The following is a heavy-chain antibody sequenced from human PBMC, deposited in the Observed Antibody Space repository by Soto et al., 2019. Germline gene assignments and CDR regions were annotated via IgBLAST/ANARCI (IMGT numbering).Heavy chain of an antibody. CDR1: GGSISTYY. CDR3: AKQDSTGYTLNY. Sequence: PSETLSLTCTVSGGSISTYYWSWIRQPPGKGLEWIGYIDYSGNTNYNPSLKSRVTISVDTSKNQFSLKLSSVTAADTAVYYWAKQDSTGYTLNYGGRGPRVTFS. V-gene: IGHV4-59*08. D-gene: IGHD3-22*01. CDR2: IDYSGNT. J-gene: IGHJ4*02.